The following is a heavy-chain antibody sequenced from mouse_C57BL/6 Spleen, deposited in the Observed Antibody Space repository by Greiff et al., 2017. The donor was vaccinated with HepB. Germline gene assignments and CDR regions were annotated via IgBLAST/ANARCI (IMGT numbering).Heavy chain of an antibody. CDR1: GYTFTDYE. V-gene: IGHV1-15*01. CDR2: IDPETGGT. Sequence: VQRVESGAELVRPGASVTLSCKASGYTFTDYEMHWVKQTPVHGLEWIGAIDPETGGTAYNQKFKGKAILTADKSSSTAYMELRSLTSEDSAVYYCTRNDYYGSSWLAYWGQGTLVTVSA. CDR3: TRNDYYGSSWLAY. J-gene: IGHJ3*01. D-gene: IGHD1-1*01.